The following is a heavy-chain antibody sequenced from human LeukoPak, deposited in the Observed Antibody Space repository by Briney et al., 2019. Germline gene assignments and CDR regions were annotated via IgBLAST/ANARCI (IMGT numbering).Heavy chain of an antibody. CDR3: ARAEGQWLGVYYYYMDV. CDR2: IYYSGST. V-gene: IGHV4-59*11. CDR1: GGSISSHY. D-gene: IGHD6-19*01. J-gene: IGHJ6*03. Sequence: SETLSLTCTVSGGSISSHYWSWIRQPPGKGLEWIGYIYYSGSTNYNPSLKSRVTISVDTSKNQFSLKLSSVTAADTAVYYGARAEGQWLGVYYYYMDVWGKGTTVTVSS.